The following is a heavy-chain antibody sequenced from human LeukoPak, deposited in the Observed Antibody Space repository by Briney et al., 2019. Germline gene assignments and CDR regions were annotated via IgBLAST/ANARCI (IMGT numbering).Heavy chain of an antibody. D-gene: IGHD3-22*01. CDR1: GFTFSSYS. Sequence: PGGSLRLSCAASGFTFSSYSLTWVRQAPGKGLEWVSYISSGSSTMYYADSVKGRFTISRDNAKNSVYLQMNSLRDEDTAVYYCARGQDYYDVSGRYWGQGTLVTVSS. CDR2: ISSGSSTM. V-gene: IGHV3-48*02. J-gene: IGHJ4*02. CDR3: ARGQDYYDVSGRY.